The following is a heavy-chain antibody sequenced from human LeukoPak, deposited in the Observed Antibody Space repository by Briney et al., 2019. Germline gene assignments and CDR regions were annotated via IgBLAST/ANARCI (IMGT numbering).Heavy chain of an antibody. Sequence: GGSLRLSCAASGFTFSNYAMTWVRQAPGKGLEWVSSITNTGATTYYADSVKGRFTISRDNSKTTLYFQMNGLRVEDTAIYYCAKDRAGYSYGTFEAWGQGALVTVSS. D-gene: IGHD5-18*01. CDR3: AKDRAGYSYGTFEA. CDR2: ITNTGATT. CDR1: GFTFSNYA. J-gene: IGHJ4*02. V-gene: IGHV3-23*01.